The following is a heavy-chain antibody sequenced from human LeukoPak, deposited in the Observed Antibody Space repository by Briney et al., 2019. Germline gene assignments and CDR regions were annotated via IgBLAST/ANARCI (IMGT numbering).Heavy chain of an antibody. CDR3: AKGGDSYYSYYYMDV. Sequence: GGSLRLSCAASGFTSSNFAMTWVRQAPGKGLEWISAISGSGGSTYYADSVKGRFTISRDNSKNTLCLQMNSLRADDTAIYYCAKGGDSYYSYYYMDVWGKGTTVTVSS. CDR1: GFTSSNFA. V-gene: IGHV3-23*01. CDR2: ISGSGGST. J-gene: IGHJ6*03. D-gene: IGHD2-21*02.